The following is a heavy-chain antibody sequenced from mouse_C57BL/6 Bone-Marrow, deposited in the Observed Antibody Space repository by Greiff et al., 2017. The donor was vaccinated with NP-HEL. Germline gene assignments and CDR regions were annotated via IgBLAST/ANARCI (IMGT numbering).Heavy chain of an antibody. Sequence: EVQLQESGAELVRPGASVKLSCTASGFNIKDDYMHWVKQRPEQGLEWIGWIDSENGDTEYASKFQGKATITADTSSNTAYLQLSSLTSEDTAVYYCTYYYGSSYPYYFDYWGQGTTLTVSS. V-gene: IGHV14-4*01. CDR2: IDSENGDT. D-gene: IGHD1-1*01. CDR1: GFNIKDDY. CDR3: TYYYGSSYPYYFDY. J-gene: IGHJ2*01.